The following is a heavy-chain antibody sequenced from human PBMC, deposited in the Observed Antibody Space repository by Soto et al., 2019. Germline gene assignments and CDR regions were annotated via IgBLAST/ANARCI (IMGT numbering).Heavy chain of an antibody. D-gene: IGHD2-21*02. V-gene: IGHV4-39*01. CDR1: GRSISSSSYF. Sequence: SETLSLTCSVSGRSISSSSYFWGWIRQPPGKGLEWIGSIYYSGSTYYNPSLKSRVTVSVDTSKNQFSLKLSSVTAADTAVYYCARHPSDFWFDPWGQGTLVT. CDR3: ARHPSDFWFDP. CDR2: IYYSGST. J-gene: IGHJ5*02.